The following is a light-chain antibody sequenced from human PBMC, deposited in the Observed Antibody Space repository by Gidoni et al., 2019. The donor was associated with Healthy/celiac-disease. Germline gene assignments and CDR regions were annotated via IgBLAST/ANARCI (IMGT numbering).Light chain of an antibody. CDR2: SAS. CDR3: QQYGSSPPGVT. Sequence: IVLPQSPGTLSLSPAERATLSCRASQSVSSSYLAWYQQKPGQAPRLLIYSASSRATGIADRFSGSGSGTDFALTISRLGPEDFAVYYCQQYGSSPPGVTFGPGTKVDIK. J-gene: IGKJ3*01. CDR1: QSVSSSY. V-gene: IGKV3-20*01.